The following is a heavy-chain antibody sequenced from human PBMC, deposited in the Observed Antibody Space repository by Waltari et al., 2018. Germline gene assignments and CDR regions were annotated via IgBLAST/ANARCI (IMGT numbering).Heavy chain of an antibody. CDR2: IWYDGSNK. J-gene: IGHJ3*02. Sequence: QVQLVESGGAVVQSGRSLRLSCVGSVFTFTNHGMNWVRQAPGKGLEWVAVIWYDGSNKNYGDSVKGRFTISRDNSKNTMYLEMNRLRAEDTAVYFCARGDGGSGLGASDIWGQGTMVTVSS. CDR3: ARGDGGSGLGASDI. CDR1: VFTFTNHG. D-gene: IGHD3-3*01. V-gene: IGHV3-33*01.